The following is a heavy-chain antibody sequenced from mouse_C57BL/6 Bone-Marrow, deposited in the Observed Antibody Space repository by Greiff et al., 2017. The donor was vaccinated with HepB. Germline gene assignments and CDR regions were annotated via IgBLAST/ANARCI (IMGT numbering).Heavy chain of an antibody. CDR1: GYTFPSSW. J-gene: IGHJ2*01. V-gene: IGHV1-55*01. D-gene: IGHD2-4*01. Sequence: VQLQQPGAELVKPGASVKMSCKASGYTFPSSWLTWVKRRPGQGLEWIGDIYPGSGSTNYNEKFKSKATLTVDTSSSTAYMQLSSLTSEDSAVYYCARDRVYYDYLYYFDYWGQGTTLTVSS. CDR2: IYPGSGST. CDR3: ARDRVYYDYLYYFDY.